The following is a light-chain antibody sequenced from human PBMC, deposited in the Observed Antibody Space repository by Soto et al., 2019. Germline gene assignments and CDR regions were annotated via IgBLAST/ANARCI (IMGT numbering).Light chain of an antibody. V-gene: IGKV3D-15*01. CDR3: QEYNNWPPLT. Sequence: EIVRTQSPATLSVSPGERATLSCTASQSVSSTLAWYQQRPGQAPRLLIYGASTRATGIPARFSGSGSGTEFTLTISSLQAEDFAVYYCQEYNNWPPLTFGGGTKVEIK. J-gene: IGKJ4*01. CDR1: QSVSST. CDR2: GAS.